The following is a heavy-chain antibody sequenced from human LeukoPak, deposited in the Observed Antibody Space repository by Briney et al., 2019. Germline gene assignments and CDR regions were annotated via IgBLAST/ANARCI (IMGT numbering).Heavy chain of an antibody. CDR3: ARVPAGVIGMKDAFDI. D-gene: IGHD3-16*02. CDR1: GFTVSSNY. CDR2: ISSSSSYI. Sequence: GGSLRLSCTVSGFTVSSNYMSWVRQAPGKGLEWVSSISSSSSYIYYADSVKGRFTISRHNAKNSLYLQMNSLRAEDTAVYYCARVPAGVIGMKDAFDIWGQGTMVTVSS. V-gene: IGHV3-21*01. J-gene: IGHJ3*02.